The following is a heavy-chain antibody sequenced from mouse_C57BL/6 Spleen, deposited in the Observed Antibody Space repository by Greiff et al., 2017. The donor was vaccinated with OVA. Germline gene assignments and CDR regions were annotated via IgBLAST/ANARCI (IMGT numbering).Heavy chain of an antibody. Sequence: QVQLQQPGAELVKPGASVKLSCKASGYTFTSYWMHWVKQRPGRGLEWIGRIDPNSGGTKYNEKFKSKATLTVDKPSSTAYMQLSSLTSEESAVYYGARLLRRVATDYAMEYWGQGTSVTVSS. J-gene: IGHJ4*01. CDR2: IDPNSGGT. V-gene: IGHV1-72*01. CDR3: ARLLRRVATDYAMEY. D-gene: IGHD1-1*01. CDR1: GYTFTSYW.